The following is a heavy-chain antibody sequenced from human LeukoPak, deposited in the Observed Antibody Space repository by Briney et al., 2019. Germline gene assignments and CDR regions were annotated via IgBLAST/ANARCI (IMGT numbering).Heavy chain of an antibody. J-gene: IGHJ6*02. V-gene: IGHV1-18*04. CDR2: ISAYNGNT. CDR3: ARDQGANYYYYGMDV. D-gene: IGHD3-16*01. CDR1: GYTFTGYY. Sequence: GASVKVSCKASGYTFTGYYMHWVRQAPGQGLEWMGWISAYNGNTNYAQKLQGRVTMTTDTSTSTAYMELRSLRSDDTAVYYCARDQGANYYYYGMDVWGQGTTVTVSS.